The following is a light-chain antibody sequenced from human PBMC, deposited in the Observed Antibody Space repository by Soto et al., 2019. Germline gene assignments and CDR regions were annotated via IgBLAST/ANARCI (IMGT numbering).Light chain of an antibody. Sequence: QSVLTQPASVSGSPGQSITISCTGTSIDVGGYDYVSWYQQHPLKAPKLMIYDVSNRPSGVSNRFSGSKSGNTASLTISGLRAEDEADYYCSSYTSTSTVVFGGGTKLTVL. V-gene: IGLV2-14*01. J-gene: IGLJ2*01. CDR1: SIDVGGYDY. CDR3: SSYTSTSTVV. CDR2: DVS.